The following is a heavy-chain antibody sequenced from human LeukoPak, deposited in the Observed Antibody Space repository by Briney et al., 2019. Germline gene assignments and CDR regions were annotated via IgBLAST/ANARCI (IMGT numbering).Heavy chain of an antibody. D-gene: IGHD3-10*01. V-gene: IGHV3-30*19. J-gene: IGHJ4*02. CDR2: IWYDGSNK. CDR1: GFTFSIYG. CDR3: ARDQYYYGSGSYFL. Sequence: GGSLRLSCAASGFTFSIYGMHWVRQAPGKGLEWVAVIWYDGSNKYYADSVKGRFTISRDNSKNTLYLQMNSLRAEDTAVYYCARDQYYYGSGSYFLWGQGTLVTVSS.